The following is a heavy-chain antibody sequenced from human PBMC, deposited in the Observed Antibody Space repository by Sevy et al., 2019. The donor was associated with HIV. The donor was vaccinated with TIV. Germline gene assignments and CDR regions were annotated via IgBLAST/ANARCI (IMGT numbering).Heavy chain of an antibody. CDR1: GFTFSSYW. Sequence: GGSLRLSCAASGFTFSSYWMSWVRQAPGKGLEWVANIKQDGSEKYYVDSVKGRLPISRDNAKNALYLEMNSLRAEDTVVYYCARDSFHYYDSSGYYLSYYYYYMDVWGKGTTVTVSS. D-gene: IGHD3-22*01. CDR3: ARDSFHYYDSSGYYLSYYYYYMDV. V-gene: IGHV3-7*03. J-gene: IGHJ6*03. CDR2: IKQDGSEK.